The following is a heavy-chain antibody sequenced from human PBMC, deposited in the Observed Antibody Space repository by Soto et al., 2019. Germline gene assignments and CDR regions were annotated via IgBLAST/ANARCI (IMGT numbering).Heavy chain of an antibody. CDR2: IHPRDSDT. Sequence: EVQLVQSGAEVKKPGESLKISCKGSGYDFSTYYIGWVRQMPGKGLEWLGLIHPRDSDTRYSPSFQGQVTISVDQAINTASLQWSSLKASDTAAYYCASDGRYSSYCCASDVWGEGTKVTVSA. D-gene: IGHD6-6*01. CDR3: ASDGRYSSYCCASDV. V-gene: IGHV5-51*01. J-gene: IGHJ3*01. CDR1: GYDFSTYY.